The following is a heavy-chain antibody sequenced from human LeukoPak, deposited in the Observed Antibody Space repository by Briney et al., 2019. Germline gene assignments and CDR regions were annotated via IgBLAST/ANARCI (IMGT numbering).Heavy chain of an antibody. V-gene: IGHV1-2*02. D-gene: IGHD4-23*01. Sequence: ASVKVSCKASGYTFTGYYMHWVRQAPGQGLEWMGWINPNSGGTNYAQEFQGRVTMTRDTSISTAYMELSRLRSDDTAVYYCARVADYGGNSRSYGMDVWGQGTTVTVSS. J-gene: IGHJ6*02. CDR2: INPNSGGT. CDR1: GYTFTGYY. CDR3: ARVADYGGNSRSYGMDV.